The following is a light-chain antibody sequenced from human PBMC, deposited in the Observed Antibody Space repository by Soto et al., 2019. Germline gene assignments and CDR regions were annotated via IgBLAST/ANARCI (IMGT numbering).Light chain of an antibody. CDR1: QSVSSY. V-gene: IGKV3-15*01. CDR2: DAS. CDR3: QQNKDWPGT. Sequence: EIVMTQSPATLSVSPGERVTLSCRASQSVSSYLAWYRQKPGQAPRLLIYDASTRATGIPVRFSGSGSGTEFTLTISSLQSEDFGVYYCQQNKDWPGTFGQGTKVDI. J-gene: IGKJ1*01.